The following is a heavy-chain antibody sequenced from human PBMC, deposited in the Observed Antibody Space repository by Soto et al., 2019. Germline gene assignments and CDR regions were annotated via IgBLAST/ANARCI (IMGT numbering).Heavy chain of an antibody. Sequence: GGSLRLSCAASGFTFSSYAMSWVRQAPGKGLEWVSAISGSGGSTYYADSVKGRFTISRDNSKNTLYLQMNSLRAEDTAVYYCAKIPASSGSYNYFDYWGQGTLVTVSS. CDR1: GFTFSSYA. J-gene: IGHJ4*02. CDR2: ISGSGGST. V-gene: IGHV3-23*01. D-gene: IGHD1-26*01. CDR3: AKIPASSGSYNYFDY.